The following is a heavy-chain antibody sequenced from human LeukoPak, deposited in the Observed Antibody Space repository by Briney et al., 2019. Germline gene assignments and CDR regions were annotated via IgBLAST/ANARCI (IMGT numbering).Heavy chain of an antibody. CDR2: ISKSGGST. D-gene: IGHD6-19*01. Sequence: PGGSLRLSCAASGFTFSSYAMHWVRQAPGKGLEYVSAISKSGGSTYYANSVKGRFTVSRDNSKNTLYLQMGSLRAEDMAVYYCARDYVAADYYYGMDVWGQGTTVTVSS. CDR1: GFTFSSYA. J-gene: IGHJ6*02. V-gene: IGHV3-64*01. CDR3: ARDYVAADYYYGMDV.